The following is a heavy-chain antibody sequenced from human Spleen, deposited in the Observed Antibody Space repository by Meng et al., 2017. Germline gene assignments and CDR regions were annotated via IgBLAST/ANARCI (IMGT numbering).Heavy chain of an antibody. Sequence: GESLKISCAASGFTVSHNYMSWVRQAPGKGLEWVSVMYTGGTKYYADSVKGRFTISRDHSKNTLFLQMTSLRSEDTAVYFCARDRSGYSTTAFDIWGRGTMVTVSS. CDR3: ARDRSGYSTTAFDI. CDR1: GFTVSHNY. V-gene: IGHV3-53*01. J-gene: IGHJ3*02. D-gene: IGHD3-3*01. CDR2: MYTGGTK.